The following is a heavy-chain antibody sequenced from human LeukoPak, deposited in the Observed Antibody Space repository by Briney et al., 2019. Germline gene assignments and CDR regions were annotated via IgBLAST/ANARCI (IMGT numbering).Heavy chain of an antibody. J-gene: IGHJ4*02. CDR2: INQGGSAT. CDR1: GFTFSSYE. V-gene: IGHV3-7*01. D-gene: IGHD5/OR15-5a*01. CDR3: ARAVSTGTVDY. Sequence: GGSLRLSCAASGFTFSSYEMNWVRQAPGKGLEWVANINQGGSATYYVDSLKGRFIISRDNAKNSLFLQMNSLRADDTAVYYCARAVSTGTVDYWGQGTLVTVSS.